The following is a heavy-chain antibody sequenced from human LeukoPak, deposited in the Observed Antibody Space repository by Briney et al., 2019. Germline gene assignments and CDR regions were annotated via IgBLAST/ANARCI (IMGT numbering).Heavy chain of an antibody. V-gene: IGHV4-34*01. J-gene: IGHJ6*02. CDR2: INHSGST. D-gene: IGHD6-13*01. Sequence: SETLSLTCAVYGGSFSGYYWSSIRQPPGKGLEWIGEINHSGSTNYNPSLKSRVTISVDTSKNQFSLKLSSVTAADTAVYYCAREVGIAAAERETYYYGMDVWGQGTTVTVSS. CDR1: GGSFSGYY. CDR3: AREVGIAAAERETYYYGMDV.